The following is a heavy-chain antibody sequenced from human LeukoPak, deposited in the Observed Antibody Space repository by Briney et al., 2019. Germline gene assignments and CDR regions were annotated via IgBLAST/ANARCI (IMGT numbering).Heavy chain of an antibody. Sequence: SETLSLTCTVSGDSISSSYYWGWVRQPPGKGLDWIGTIYYGGSTYYNPSLKSRVTISVDTSKNQFSLKLTSMTAADTAVYYCARATTVTTRWFDPWGQGTLVTVSS. CDR3: ARATTVTTRWFDP. CDR2: IYYGGST. J-gene: IGHJ5*02. V-gene: IGHV4-38-2*02. CDR1: GDSISSSYY. D-gene: IGHD4-11*01.